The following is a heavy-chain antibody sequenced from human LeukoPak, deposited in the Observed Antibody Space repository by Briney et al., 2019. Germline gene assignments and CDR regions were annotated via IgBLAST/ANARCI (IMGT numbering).Heavy chain of an antibody. CDR2: VYYSGSI. D-gene: IGHD1-1*01. CDR3: ARTTGNWFDP. V-gene: IGHV4-59*08. CDR1: GGFINDYY. Sequence: PSETLSLTCTVSGGFINDYYWNWIRQPPGQGLEWIGYVYYSGSINYSPSLKSRVTISVDTSKNQFSLKLSSVTAADTAVYYCARTTGNWFDPWGQGTLVTVSS. J-gene: IGHJ5*02.